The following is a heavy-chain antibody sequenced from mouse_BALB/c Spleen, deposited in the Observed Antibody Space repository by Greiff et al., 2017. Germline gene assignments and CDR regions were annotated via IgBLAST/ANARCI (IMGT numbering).Heavy chain of an antibody. V-gene: IGHV1S81*02. CDR2: INPSNGRT. J-gene: IGHJ4*01. CDR1: GYTFTSYW. D-gene: IGHD1-1*02. CDR3: ARGTRYGY. Sequence: QVQLQQSGAELVKPGASVKLSCKASGYTFTSYWMHWVKQRPGQGLEWIGEINPSNGRTNYNEKFKSKATLTVDKSSSTAYMQLSSLTSEDSAVYYCARGTRYGYWGQGTSVTVSS.